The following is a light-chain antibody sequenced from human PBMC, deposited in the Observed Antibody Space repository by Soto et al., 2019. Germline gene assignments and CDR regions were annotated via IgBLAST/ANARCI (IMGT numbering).Light chain of an antibody. Sequence: EIVLTQSPATLSLSPGERATLSCRASQSVSSSLAWYQQKPGQAPRLLIYDASNRATGIPARFSGSGSGTDFTLTISSLEPEDVAVYYCQQRSNWPPITFGQGTRLDIK. J-gene: IGKJ5*01. V-gene: IGKV3-11*01. CDR3: QQRSNWPPIT. CDR2: DAS. CDR1: QSVSSS.